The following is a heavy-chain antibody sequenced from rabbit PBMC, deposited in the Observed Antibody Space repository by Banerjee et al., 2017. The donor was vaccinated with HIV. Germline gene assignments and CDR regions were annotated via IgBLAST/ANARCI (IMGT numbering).Heavy chain of an antibody. J-gene: IGHJ4*01. V-gene: IGHV1S45*01. Sequence: QEQLEESGGDLVKPEGSLTLTCKASGLDFSSSYWICWVRQAPGKGLEWIACIYAGSSGSTYYASWAKGRFTISKTSSTTVTLQMTSLTAADTATYFCARSVMLLGRFNLWGPGTLVTVS. CDR3: ARSVMLLGRFNL. D-gene: IGHD6-1*01. CDR2: IYAGSSGST. CDR1: GLDFSSSYW.